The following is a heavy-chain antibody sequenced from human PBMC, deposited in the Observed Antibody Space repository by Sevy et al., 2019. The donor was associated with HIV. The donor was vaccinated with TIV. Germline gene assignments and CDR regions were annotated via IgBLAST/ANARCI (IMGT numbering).Heavy chain of an antibody. J-gene: IGHJ3*02. D-gene: IGHD4-17*01. CDR1: GGSISSSSYY. V-gene: IGHV4-39*01. CDR2: IYYSGST. CDR3: ARPTMGGDYVYGGDAFDI. Sequence: AESLSLTCTVSGGSISSSSYYWGWIRQPPGKGLEWIGSIYYSGSTYYNPSLKSRVTISVDTSKNQFSLKLSSVTAADTAVYYCARPTMGGDYVYGGDAFDIWGQGTMVPVSS.